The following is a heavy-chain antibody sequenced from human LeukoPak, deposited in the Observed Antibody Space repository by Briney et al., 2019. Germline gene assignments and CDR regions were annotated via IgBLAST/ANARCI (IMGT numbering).Heavy chain of an antibody. CDR1: GGTFSSYA. J-gene: IGHJ4*02. Sequence: SVKVSCKASGGTFSSYAISWVRQAPGQGLEWMGGIIPIFGTANYAQKFQGRVTITADKSTSTAYMGLSSLRSEDTAVYYCAREGPGDLIDYWGQGTLVTVSS. V-gene: IGHV1-69*06. CDR2: IIPIFGTA. D-gene: IGHD1-26*01. CDR3: AREGPGDLIDY.